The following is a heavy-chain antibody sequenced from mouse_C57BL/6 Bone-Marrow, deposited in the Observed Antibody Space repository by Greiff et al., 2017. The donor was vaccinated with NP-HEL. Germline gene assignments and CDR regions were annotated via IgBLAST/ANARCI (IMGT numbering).Heavy chain of an antibody. D-gene: IGHD1-1*01. J-gene: IGHJ1*03. CDR3: AREMGLYGSSSDWYFDV. V-gene: IGHV1-54*01. CDR2: INPGSGGT. Sequence: VQLQQSGAELVRPGTSVKVSCKASGYAFTNYLIEWVKQRPGQGLEWIGVINPGSGGTNYNEKFKGKATLTADTSSSTAYMQRSSLTSEDSAVYFCAREMGLYGSSSDWYFDVGGTGTTVTVSS. CDR1: GYAFTNYL.